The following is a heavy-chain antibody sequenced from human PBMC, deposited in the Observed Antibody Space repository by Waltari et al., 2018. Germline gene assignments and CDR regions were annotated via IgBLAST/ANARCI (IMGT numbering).Heavy chain of an antibody. CDR2: VDPEDGET. Sequence: EVQLVQSGAEVKKPGATVKISCKASGYTFTDYYMHWVQQAPGKGLEWMGRVDPEDGETIYAGKFQGRVTITADTSTDTAYMELSSLRSEDTAVYYCAITFYADCSSTSCSGAYAFDIWGQGTMVTVSS. CDR3: AITFYADCSSTSCSGAYAFDI. V-gene: IGHV1-69-2*01. D-gene: IGHD2-2*01. CDR1: GYTFTDYY. J-gene: IGHJ3*02.